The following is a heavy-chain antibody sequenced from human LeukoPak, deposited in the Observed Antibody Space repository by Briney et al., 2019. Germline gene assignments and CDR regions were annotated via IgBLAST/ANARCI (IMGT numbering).Heavy chain of an antibody. CDR3: ARDLDFP. V-gene: IGHV1-2*02. D-gene: IGHD1-1*01. Sequence: ASLKVSCEASGDTFTGYYMHWVPQAPGQGLESMGWINPNSGGTNYAQKFQGRDTMTSDTSISTAYMELSRLRSDDTAVYYCARDLDFPWGQGPLVTVSS. CDR1: GDTFTGYY. CDR2: INPNSGGT. J-gene: IGHJ5*02.